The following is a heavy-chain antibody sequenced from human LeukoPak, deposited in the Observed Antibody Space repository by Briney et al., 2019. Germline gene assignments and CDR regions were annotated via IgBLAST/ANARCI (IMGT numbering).Heavy chain of an antibody. D-gene: IGHD2/OR15-2a*01. CDR1: GFMFSSYA. Sequence: GGSLRLSCAASSGFMFSSYAMSWVRRAPGKGLEWVSAISGSGGDTYYADSVKGRFTISRDNSKNTLYLQMNSLRAEDTAVYYCANYLLDYWGQGTLVTVSS. CDR3: ANYLLDY. CDR2: ISGSGGDT. V-gene: IGHV3-23*01. J-gene: IGHJ4*02.